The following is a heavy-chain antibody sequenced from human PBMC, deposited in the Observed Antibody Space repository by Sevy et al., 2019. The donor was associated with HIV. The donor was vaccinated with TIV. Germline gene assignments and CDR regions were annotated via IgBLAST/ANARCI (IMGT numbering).Heavy chain of an antibody. J-gene: IGHJ4*02. V-gene: IGHV1-2*02. Sequence: GESLKISCKTSGYTFIGYYMHWVRQAPGQGLEWMGWINPNGGGTNYAQKFQGRVTMTSDTSIGTAYMELSGLRSDDTAIYYCARDHMYYYDTTAYYAGTDYWGQRTLVTVSS. CDR2: INPNGGGT. CDR1: GYTFIGYY. D-gene: IGHD3-22*01. CDR3: ARDHMYYYDTTAYYAGTDY.